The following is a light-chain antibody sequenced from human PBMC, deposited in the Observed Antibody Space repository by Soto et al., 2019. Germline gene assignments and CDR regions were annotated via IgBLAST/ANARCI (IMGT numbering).Light chain of an antibody. CDR1: QSVSSSY. CDR3: QQPTRSPHLFT. J-gene: IGKJ2*01. Sequence: EIVLTQSPGTLSLSPGERATLSCRASQSVSSSYLVWYQQKPGQAPRLLIDAASSRATGIPDRFSGSGSGTDFTLATSRLEPEDFALYYCQQPTRSPHLFTFGQGTKLAIK. V-gene: IGKV3-20*01. CDR2: AAS.